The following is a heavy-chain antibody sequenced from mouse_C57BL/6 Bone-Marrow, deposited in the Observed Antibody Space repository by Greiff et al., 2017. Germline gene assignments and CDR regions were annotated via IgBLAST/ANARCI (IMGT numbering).Heavy chain of an antibody. V-gene: IGHV5-9*01. CDR1: GFTFSSYT. CDR3: ARRGYDPSYAMDY. D-gene: IGHD2-3*01. CDR2: ISGGGGNT. Sequence: EVKLMESGGGLVKPGGSLKLSCAASGFTFSSYTMSWVRQTPEKRLEWVATISGGGGNTYYPDSVKGRFTISRDNAKNTLYLQMSSLRSEDTALYYCARRGYDPSYAMDYWGQGTSVTVSS. J-gene: IGHJ4*01.